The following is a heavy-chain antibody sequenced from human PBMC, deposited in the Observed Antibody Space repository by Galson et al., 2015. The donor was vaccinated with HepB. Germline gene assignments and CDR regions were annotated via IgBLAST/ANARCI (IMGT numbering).Heavy chain of an antibody. CDR2: ITPIFGTA. J-gene: IGHJ6*02. D-gene: IGHD2-2*02. V-gene: IGHV1-69*01. CDR1: GGTFSSYA. CDR3: ARDLGTLIVVVPAAIRRGAYYYYGMDV. Sequence: SCKASGGTFSSYAISWVRQAPGQGLEWMGGITPIFGTANYAQKFQGRVTITADESTSTAYMELSSLRSEDTAVYYCARDLGTLIVVVPAAIRRGAYYYYGMDVWGQGTTVTVSS.